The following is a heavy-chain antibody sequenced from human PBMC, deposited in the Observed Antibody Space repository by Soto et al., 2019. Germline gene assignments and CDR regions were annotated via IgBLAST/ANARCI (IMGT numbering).Heavy chain of an antibody. D-gene: IGHD3-10*01. CDR1: GYTFTSSY. CDR2: INPSGGST. V-gene: IGHV1-46*03. Sequence: QVQLVQSGAEVKKPGASVKFSCKASGYTFTSSYMHWVRQAPGQGLEWMGIINPSGGSTSYAQKCQRIVTMTRDTSKSIVYIAMRSLGAAATAVYYCARATYYGSGPDYIDYGGQVILVPVAS. J-gene: IGHJ4*02. CDR3: ARATYYGSGPDYIDY.